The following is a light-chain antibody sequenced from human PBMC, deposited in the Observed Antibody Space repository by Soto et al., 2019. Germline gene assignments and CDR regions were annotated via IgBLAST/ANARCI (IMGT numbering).Light chain of an antibody. CDR2: GNS. J-gene: IGLJ2*01. CDR3: QSYDSSLSGYVV. CDR1: SSNIGAGYD. Sequence: QSVLTLPPSVSGAPGQRVTISCTGSSSNIGAGYDVHWYQQLPGTAPKLLIYGNSNRPSGVPDRFSGSKSGTSASLAITGLQAEDEADYYCQSYDSSLSGYVVFGGGTQLTVL. V-gene: IGLV1-40*01.